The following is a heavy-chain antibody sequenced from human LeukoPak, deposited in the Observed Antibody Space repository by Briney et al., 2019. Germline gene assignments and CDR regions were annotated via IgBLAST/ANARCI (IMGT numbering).Heavy chain of an antibody. CDR1: GGSFSGYY. CDR3: ARSYDFWSGYSIDY. D-gene: IGHD3-3*01. J-gene: IGHJ4*02. Sequence: SETLSLTCAVYGGSFSGYYWSWIRQPPGKGLEWIGEINHSGSTNYNPSLKSRATISVDTSKNQFSLKLSSVTAADTAVYYCARSYDFWSGYSIDYWGQGTLVTVSS. CDR2: INHSGST. V-gene: IGHV4-34*01.